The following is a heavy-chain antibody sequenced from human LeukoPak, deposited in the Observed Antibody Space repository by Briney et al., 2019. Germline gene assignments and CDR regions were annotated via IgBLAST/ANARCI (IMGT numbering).Heavy chain of an antibody. Sequence: GVSLRLSCAASGFTFSSDSMKCVRQPPGNGLEWVSSISSSSSYIYYSDSVKGRFTISRDNAKNSVYLQMNSLRAEDTAVYYCAKDSAVGATSSEFDYWGQGTLVTVSS. CDR1: GFTFSSDS. D-gene: IGHD1-26*01. CDR2: ISSSSSYI. J-gene: IGHJ4*02. V-gene: IGHV3-21*01. CDR3: AKDSAVGATSSEFDY.